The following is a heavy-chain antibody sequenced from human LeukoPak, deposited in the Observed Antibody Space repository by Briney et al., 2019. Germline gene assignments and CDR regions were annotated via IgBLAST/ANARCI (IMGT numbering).Heavy chain of an antibody. V-gene: IGHV3-23*01. D-gene: IGHD4-11*01. J-gene: IGHJ4*02. CDR1: GFTFSSYA. Sequence: PGGSLRLSCAASGFTFSSYAMSWVRQAPGKGLEWVSAISGSGGSTYYADSVKGRFTISRDKSKNTLYLQMNSLRAEDTAVYYCAKDPDDYSLGYFDYWGQGTLVTVSS. CDR2: ISGSGGST. CDR3: AKDPDDYSLGYFDY.